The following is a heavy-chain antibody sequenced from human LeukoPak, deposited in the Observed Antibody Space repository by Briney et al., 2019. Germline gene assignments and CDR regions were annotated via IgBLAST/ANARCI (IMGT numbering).Heavy chain of an antibody. J-gene: IGHJ6*02. V-gene: IGHV6-1*01. CDR3: ARDRWELLSNSYHYCGLDV. Sequence: SQTLSLTCAISGDSVSSNSAAWNWIRQSPSRGLEWLGRTYYRSKWYNDYAVSVKSRITINPDTSKNQFSLQLNSVTPEDTAVYYCARDRWELLSNSYHYCGLDVWGQGTTVTVSS. CDR2: TYYRSKWYN. CDR1: GDSVSSNSAA. D-gene: IGHD2-15*01.